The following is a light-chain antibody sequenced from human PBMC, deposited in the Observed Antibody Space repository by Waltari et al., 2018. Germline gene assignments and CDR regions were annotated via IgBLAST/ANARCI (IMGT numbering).Light chain of an antibody. CDR1: NSNIGRHY. CDR2: KND. Sequence: QSVLTQPPSASGTPGQRVTMSCSGSNSNIGRHYVYWYQQLPGTAPKLLIYKNDLRPSWVPDRISGSKSGTSASLAISGLRSEDEADYYCSSWDDSLSGVVLGGGTKLTVL. V-gene: IGLV1-47*01. CDR3: SSWDDSLSGVV. J-gene: IGLJ2*01.